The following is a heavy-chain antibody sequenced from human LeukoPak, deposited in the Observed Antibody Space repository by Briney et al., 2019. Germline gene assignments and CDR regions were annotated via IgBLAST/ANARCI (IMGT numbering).Heavy chain of an antibody. V-gene: IGHV1-2*02. J-gene: IGHJ4*02. CDR3: ARGDLYGGNSSRTDY. D-gene: IGHD4-23*01. Sequence: ASVNLSCKASGYTFTGYYMHWVRQPPGQGLEWMGWINPNSGGTNYAQKFQGGVTMTRDTSISTAYMELSRLRSDDTAVYYCARGDLYGGNSSRTDYWGQGTLVTVSS. CDR2: INPNSGGT. CDR1: GYTFTGYY.